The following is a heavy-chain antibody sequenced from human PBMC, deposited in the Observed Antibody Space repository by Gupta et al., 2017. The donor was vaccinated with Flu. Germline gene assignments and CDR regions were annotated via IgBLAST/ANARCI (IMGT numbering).Heavy chain of an antibody. J-gene: IGHJ4*02. CDR1: GFSFSISV. CDR2: IRSSGGST. D-gene: IGHD6-6*01. V-gene: IGHV3-23*01. CDR3: VNFIAGRPDY. Sequence: EVQLLESGGGLVQPGGSLRLSCVASGFSFSISVMTWVRQAPGKGLEWVSAIRSSGGSTYYADSVKGRFTVSRDNSKNTLYLQMNSLRAEDTAVYYCVNFIAGRPDYWGQGTLVTVSS.